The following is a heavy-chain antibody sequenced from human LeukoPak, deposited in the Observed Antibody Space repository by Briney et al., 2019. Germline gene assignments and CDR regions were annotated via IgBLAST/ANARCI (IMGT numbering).Heavy chain of an antibody. CDR2: ISAYNGNT. CDR1: GYTFTSYG. D-gene: IGHD3-3*01. J-gene: IGHJ3*02. CDR3: ARTTYDFWSGPDAFDI. Sequence: GASVKVSCKASGYTFTSYGISWVRQAPGQGLEWMGWISAYNGNTNYAQKLQGRVTMTTDTSTSTAYMELRSLRSDDTAVYYCARTTYDFWSGPDAFDIWGQGTMVTVSS. V-gene: IGHV1-18*01.